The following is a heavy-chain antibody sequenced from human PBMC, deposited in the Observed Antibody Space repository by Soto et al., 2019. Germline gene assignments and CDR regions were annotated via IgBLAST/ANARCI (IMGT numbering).Heavy chain of an antibody. D-gene: IGHD1-20*01. J-gene: IGHJ2*01. V-gene: IGHV4-34*01. CDR2: FSYSGSL. Sequence: SETLSLTCSVYGGSSRAYHWSWIRQSPGEGLEWIGEFSYSGSLNYNPSLKRRAAVSLDTSTDHFSLTMTSVTAADTGVYFCAGGPRYWSFALWGRGTLVTVSS. CDR1: GGSSRAYH. CDR3: AGGPRYWSFAL.